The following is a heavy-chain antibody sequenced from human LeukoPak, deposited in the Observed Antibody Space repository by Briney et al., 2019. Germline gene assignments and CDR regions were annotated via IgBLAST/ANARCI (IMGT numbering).Heavy chain of an antibody. D-gene: IGHD3-22*01. V-gene: IGHV1-69*04. CDR1: GGTFSSYA. CDR3: ASAHPLTYYYDSSGYYYSGFDY. CDR2: IIPILGIA. Sequence: GASVKVSCKASGGTFSSYAISWVRQAPGQGLEWMGRIIPILGIANYAQKFQGRVTITADKSTSTAYMERSSLRSEDTAVYYCASAHPLTYYYDSSGYYYSGFDYWGQGTLVTVSS. J-gene: IGHJ4*02.